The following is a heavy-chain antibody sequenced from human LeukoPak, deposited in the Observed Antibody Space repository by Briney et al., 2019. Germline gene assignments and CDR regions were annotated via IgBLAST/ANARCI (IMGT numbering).Heavy chain of an antibody. CDR3: PTHGGGGYDEDDAFNI. J-gene: IGHJ3*02. V-gene: IGHV3-11*01. Sequence: GGSLRLSCAASGFTFGDYYMSWIRQAPGKGLEWISYITGTGVTIHYSDSVKGRFTISRDNAKNSLSLLMNSLRGEDTAVYYCPTHGGGGYDEDDAFNIWGQGQWSPSHQ. CDR1: GFTFGDYY. D-gene: IGHD5-12*01. CDR2: ITGTGVTI.